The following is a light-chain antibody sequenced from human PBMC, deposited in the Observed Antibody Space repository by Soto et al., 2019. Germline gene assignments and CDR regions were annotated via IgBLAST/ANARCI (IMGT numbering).Light chain of an antibody. CDR2: DVT. CDR1: SSDVGSYNY. V-gene: IGLV2-14*03. Sequence: SALAQPASVSGSPGQSITIFCTGTSSDVGSYNYVSWYQQHPGRAPKLMIYDVTNRPSGVSNRFSGSKSGSTASLTISGLQAEDEADYFCTSYTTSSTYVFGTGTKVTV. CDR3: TSYTTSSTYV. J-gene: IGLJ1*01.